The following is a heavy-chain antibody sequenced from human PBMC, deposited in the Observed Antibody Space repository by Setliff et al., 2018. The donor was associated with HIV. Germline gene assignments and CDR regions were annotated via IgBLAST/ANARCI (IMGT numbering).Heavy chain of an antibody. CDR3: ARDLSGSGWYLYFQH. D-gene: IGHD6-19*01. V-gene: IGHV3-21*01. Sequence: PGGSLRLSCAASGFTFRSYAMDWVRQAPGKGLEWVSSISGSGSYIFYADSVKGRFTISRDNAENSLYLQMNSLRAEDTAVYYCARDLSGSGWYLYFQHWGQGSLVTVSS. J-gene: IGHJ1*01. CDR2: ISGSGSYI. CDR1: GFTFRSYA.